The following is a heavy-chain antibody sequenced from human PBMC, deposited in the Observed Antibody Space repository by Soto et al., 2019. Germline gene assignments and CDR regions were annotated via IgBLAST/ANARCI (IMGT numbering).Heavy chain of an antibody. D-gene: IGHD4-4*01. Sequence: PGGPRLSSAVSGFTVSSNYMNLVRQAPGKGLEWVSFIYSGGNTYYADSVKGRFTISRDDSKNSVFLQMNSLTTEDTAVYYCSRPLSTVTTVLDVWGQGTTVTVSS. CDR1: GFTVSSNY. CDR3: SRPLSTVTTVLDV. J-gene: IGHJ6*02. V-gene: IGHV3-66*04. CDR2: IYSGGNT.